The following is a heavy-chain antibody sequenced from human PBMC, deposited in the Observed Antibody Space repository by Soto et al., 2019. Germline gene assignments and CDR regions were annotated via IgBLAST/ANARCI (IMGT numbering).Heavy chain of an antibody. Sequence: QVQLVHSGAEGKKPGASVKVSCKASGYTFTDYYIHWVRQAPGQGLEWMGMINPSGGSTDYAQKFRGRVTMTRDTSTGTVYMELSSLRSEDTAVYYCARPPFPGCINAVCYPFDYWGQGTLVTVSS. CDR3: ARPPFPGCINAVCYPFDY. V-gene: IGHV1-46*01. CDR2: INPSGGST. CDR1: GYTFTDYY. D-gene: IGHD2-8*01. J-gene: IGHJ4*02.